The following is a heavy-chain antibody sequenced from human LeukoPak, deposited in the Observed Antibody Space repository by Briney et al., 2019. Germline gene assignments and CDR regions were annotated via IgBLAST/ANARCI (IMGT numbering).Heavy chain of an antibody. CDR1: GFTFSSHW. CDR3: AREVGDYYDSSGYFRY. CDR2: INSDGSRT. V-gene: IGHV3-74*01. Sequence: GGALRLLCAGSGFTFSSHWVHLGRPGPGKGLVWVCRINSDGSRTIYAKPVKGRLTTSRHSAKNTLYLQMNSLRAEDTAVHYCAREVGDYYDSSGYFRYGAEETLVTVST. D-gene: IGHD3-22*01. J-gene: IGHJ4*02.